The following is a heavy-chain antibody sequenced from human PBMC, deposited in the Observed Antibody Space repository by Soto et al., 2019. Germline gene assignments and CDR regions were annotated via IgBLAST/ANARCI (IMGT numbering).Heavy chain of an antibody. J-gene: IGHJ5*02. Sequence: PSETLSLTCTVSGASISSGAYYWSWIRQHPGKGLEWIGHIDDSGNTYYNPSLKSRVTISTDTSKNHFSLRLTSVSAADTALYYCASPPLGETWFDPWGQGTLVTVSS. CDR2: IDDSGNT. V-gene: IGHV4-31*03. CDR3: ASPPLGETWFDP. D-gene: IGHD2-21*01. CDR1: GASISSGAYY.